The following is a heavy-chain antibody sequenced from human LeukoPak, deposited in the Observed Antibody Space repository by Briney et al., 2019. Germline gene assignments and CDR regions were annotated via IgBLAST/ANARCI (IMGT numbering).Heavy chain of an antibody. CDR3: ARGQGNWNDVRYYYYYGMDV. D-gene: IGHD1-20*01. J-gene: IGHJ6*02. Sequence: SVKVSCKASGGTFISYAISWVRQAPGQGLEWMGGIIPIFGTANYAQKFQGRVTITADESTSTAYMELSSLRSEDTAVYYCARGQGNWNDVRYYYYYGMDVWGQGTTVTVSS. CDR2: IIPIFGTA. CDR1: GGTFISYA. V-gene: IGHV1-69*13.